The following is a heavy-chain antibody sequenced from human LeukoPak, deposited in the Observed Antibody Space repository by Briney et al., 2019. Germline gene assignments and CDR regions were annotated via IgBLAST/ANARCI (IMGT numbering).Heavy chain of an antibody. CDR3: ARDLKYYYDSSGYYSSAYYFDY. CDR1: GYTFTSYG. D-gene: IGHD3-22*01. J-gene: IGHJ4*02. CDR2: ISAYNGNT. Sequence: ASVKVSWKASGYTFTSYGISWVRQAPGQGLEWMGWISAYNGNTNYAQKLQGRVTMTTDTSTSTAYMELRSLRSDDTAVYYCARDLKYYYDSSGYYSSAYYFDYWGQGTLVTVSS. V-gene: IGHV1-18*01.